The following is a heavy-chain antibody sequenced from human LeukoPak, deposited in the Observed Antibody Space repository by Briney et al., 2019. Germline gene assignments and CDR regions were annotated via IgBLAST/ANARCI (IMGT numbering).Heavy chain of an antibody. J-gene: IGHJ4*02. D-gene: IGHD3-22*01. V-gene: IGHV1-18*01. CDR3: ARDDSSGYYYVY. Sequence: ASVKVSCKASGYTFTSYGISWVRQAPGQGLEWMGWISAYNGNTNYAQKLQGRVTVTTDTSTSTAYMELRSLRSDDTAVYYCARDDSSGYYYVYWGQGTLVTVSS. CDR1: GYTFTSYG. CDR2: ISAYNGNT.